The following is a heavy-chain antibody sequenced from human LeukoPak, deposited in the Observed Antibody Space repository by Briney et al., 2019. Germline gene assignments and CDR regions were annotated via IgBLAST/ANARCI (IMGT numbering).Heavy chain of an antibody. J-gene: IGHJ6*02. CDR1: GGSFSGYY. V-gene: IGHV4-34*01. Sequence: SETLSLTCAVYGGSFSGYYWSWIRQPPGKGLEWIGEINHSGSTNYNPSLKSRVTISVDTSKNQFSLKLSSVTAADTAVYYCARGVVVITLSYYYYGMDVWGQGTTVTVSS. D-gene: IGHD3-22*01. CDR2: INHSGST. CDR3: ARGVVVITLSYYYYGMDV.